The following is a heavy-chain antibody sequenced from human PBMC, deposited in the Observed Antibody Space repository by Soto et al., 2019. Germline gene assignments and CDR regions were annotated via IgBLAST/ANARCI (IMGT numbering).Heavy chain of an antibody. Sequence: QVQLVQSGAEVKTPGASVKVSCKASDYTFTSYGIIWVRQAPGQGLEWIGWISVYNGNTNYALKFRGRVTMTTDISTTTAYMEMRSLRSDDTAVYYCARSGSSSNLREFDYWGQGTLVTVSS. CDR1: DYTFTSYG. V-gene: IGHV1-18*01. D-gene: IGHD6-13*01. J-gene: IGHJ4*02. CDR3: ARSGSSSNLREFDY. CDR2: ISVYNGNT.